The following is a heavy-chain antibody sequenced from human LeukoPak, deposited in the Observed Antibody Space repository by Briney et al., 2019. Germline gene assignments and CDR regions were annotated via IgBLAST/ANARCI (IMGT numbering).Heavy chain of an antibody. D-gene: IGHD5/OR15-5a*01. CDR2: IYAGDFDT. V-gene: IGHV5-51*01. J-gene: IGHJ4*02. CDR3: ARLSTNSFDY. CDR1: GYSFSTHW. Sequence: GESLKISCKGSGYSFSTHWIGWVRQMPGKGLEWLGIIYAGDFDTRYSPSFQGQVTLSADKSISTAYLQWSSLKASDTAMYYCARLSTNSFDYWGQGTLVTVSS.